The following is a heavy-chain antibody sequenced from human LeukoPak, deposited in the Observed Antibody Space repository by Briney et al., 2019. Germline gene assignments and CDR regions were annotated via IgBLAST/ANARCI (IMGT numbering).Heavy chain of an antibody. CDR1: GFTFSNYA. D-gene: IGHD5-12*01. J-gene: IGHJ4*02. CDR3: TKLAVATRDY. CDR2: ISGSGGST. V-gene: IGHV3-23*01. Sequence: GGSLRLSCAASGFTFSNYAMSWVRQAPGKGLEWVSGISGSGGSTYYADSVKGRFTISRDNSKNTLYLQMNSLRADDTAIYYCTKLAVATRDYWGQGTLVTVSS.